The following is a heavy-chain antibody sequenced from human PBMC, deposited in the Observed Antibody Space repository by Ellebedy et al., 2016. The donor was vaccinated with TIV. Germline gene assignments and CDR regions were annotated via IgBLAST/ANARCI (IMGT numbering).Heavy chain of an antibody. V-gene: IGHV4-34*01. CDR3: ARRTSGTSEAGIDS. D-gene: IGHD6-19*01. Sequence: SETLSLXXAVYGGSFSGHFWTWIRQPPGKGLEWIGEINHSGSTNYNASLKSRVTLSVDTSKNQFSLRLRSLTAADRAVYFCARRTSGTSEAGIDSWGQGTRVTVSS. CDR2: INHSGST. J-gene: IGHJ4*02. CDR1: GGSFSGHF.